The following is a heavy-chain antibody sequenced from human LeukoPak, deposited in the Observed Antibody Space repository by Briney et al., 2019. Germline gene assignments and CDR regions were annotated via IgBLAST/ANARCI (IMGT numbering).Heavy chain of an antibody. CDR1: GGSISSYY. Sequence: PSETLSLTCTVTGGSISSYYWSWIRQPPGKGLEWIGYIYYTGSTNYNPSLKSRVTISGDTSKNQFSLKLSSVTAADTAVYYCARQQLSQLYYFDNWGQGTLVTVSS. CDR3: ARQQLSQLYYFDN. V-gene: IGHV4-59*01. CDR2: IYYTGST. D-gene: IGHD6-13*01. J-gene: IGHJ4*02.